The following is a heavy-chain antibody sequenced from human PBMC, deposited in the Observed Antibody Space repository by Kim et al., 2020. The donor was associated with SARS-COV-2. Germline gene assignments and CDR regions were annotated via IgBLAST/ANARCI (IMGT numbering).Heavy chain of an antibody. CDR3: ARGNFDRVFDY. CDR2: INTNTGNP. Sequence: ASVKVSCKASGYTFTNYAMNWVRQAPGQGLEWMGWINTNTGNPTYAQGFTGRFVFSLDSSVSTAYLQISSLKAEDTAVYYCARGNFDRVFDYWGQGTLVTVSS. CDR1: GYTFTNYA. J-gene: IGHJ4*02. V-gene: IGHV7-4-1*02. D-gene: IGHD3-9*01.